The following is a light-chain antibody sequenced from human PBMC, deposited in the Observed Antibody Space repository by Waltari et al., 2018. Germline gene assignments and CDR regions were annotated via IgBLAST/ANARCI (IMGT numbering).Light chain of an antibody. J-gene: IGLJ3*02. CDR3: QTGGHGTWV. CDR1: SGHSSNV. CDR2: VNSDGSH. Sequence: QLVLTQSPSASASLGASVKLTCTLSSGHSSNVIAWLQPQPEKGPRYLMKVNSDGSHNKGDEIPGRFSGSSSGAERYLTISSLQAEDEADYYCQTGGHGTWVFGGGTKLTVL. V-gene: IGLV4-69*01.